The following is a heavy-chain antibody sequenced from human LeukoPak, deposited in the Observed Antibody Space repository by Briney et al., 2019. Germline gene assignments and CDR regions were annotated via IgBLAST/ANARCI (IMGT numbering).Heavy chain of an antibody. CDR3: AKDHWLHFDY. Sequence: QPGGSLRLSCAASGFTFSNYGTHWVRQAPGKGLEWVAFIQFAGRYEYYSDSVKGRFTISRDNSKNTVYLQMNSLRPEDTAVYYCAKDHWLHFDYWGQGTLVTVSS. J-gene: IGHJ4*02. CDR1: GFTFSNYG. D-gene: IGHD1-1*01. CDR2: IQFAGRYE. V-gene: IGHV3-30*02.